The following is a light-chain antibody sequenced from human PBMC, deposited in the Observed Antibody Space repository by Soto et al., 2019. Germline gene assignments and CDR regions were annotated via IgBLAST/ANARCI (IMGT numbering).Light chain of an antibody. CDR1: QSVSTN. Sequence: ETVMTQSPATLSVSPGERATLSCGASQSVSTNLAWYQQKPGQVPRLLIYGASTRASDVPARFSGSGSGTEFTLTISRLQSAEFAVSYCQQYNGWPLTFGGGTKVEIE. CDR3: QQYNGWPLT. CDR2: GAS. J-gene: IGKJ4*01. V-gene: IGKV3-15*01.